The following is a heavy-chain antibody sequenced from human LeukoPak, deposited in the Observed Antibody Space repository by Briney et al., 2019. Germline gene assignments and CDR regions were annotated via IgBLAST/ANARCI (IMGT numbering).Heavy chain of an antibody. CDR1: GGSVSGGSYY. CDR3: AREDGSGSWEPNWFDP. J-gene: IGHJ5*02. Sequence: SETLSLTCTVSGGSVSGGSYYWSWIRQPPGKGLEWIGYIYYSGSTNYNPSLKSRVTISVDTSKNQFSLKLSSVTAADTAVYYCAREDGSGSWEPNWFDPWGQGTLVTVSS. V-gene: IGHV4-61*01. CDR2: IYYSGST. D-gene: IGHD3-10*01.